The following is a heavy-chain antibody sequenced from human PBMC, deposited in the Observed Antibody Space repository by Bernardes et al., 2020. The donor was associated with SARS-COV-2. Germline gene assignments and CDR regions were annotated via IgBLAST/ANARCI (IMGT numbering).Heavy chain of an antibody. J-gene: IGHJ4*02. Sequence: GGSLRLSRAASGFTFSSYGMHWVRQAPGKGLEWVAVIWYDGSNKYYADSVKGRFTISRDNSKNTLYLQMNSLRAEDTAVYYCARDSVGATYWGFDYWGQGTLVTVSS. V-gene: IGHV3-33*08. CDR2: IWYDGSNK. CDR1: GFTFSSYG. D-gene: IGHD1-26*01. CDR3: ARDSVGATYWGFDY.